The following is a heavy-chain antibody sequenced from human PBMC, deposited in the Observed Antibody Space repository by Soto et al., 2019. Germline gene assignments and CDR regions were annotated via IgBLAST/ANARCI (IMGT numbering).Heavy chain of an antibody. CDR1: GGSISSYY. Sequence: PSETLSLTCTVSGGSISSYYWSWIRQRPGKGLEWIGYIYYSGSTNYNPSLKSRVTISVDTSKNQFSLKLSSVTAADTAVYYCARWVVATIPSYFDYWGQGTLVTVSS. J-gene: IGHJ4*02. CDR3: ARWVVATIPSYFDY. CDR2: IYYSGST. D-gene: IGHD5-12*01. V-gene: IGHV4-59*08.